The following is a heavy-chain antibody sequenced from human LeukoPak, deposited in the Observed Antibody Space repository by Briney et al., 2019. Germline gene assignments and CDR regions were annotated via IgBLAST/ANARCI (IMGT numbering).Heavy chain of an antibody. V-gene: IGHV3-30-3*02. Sequence: GGSLRLSCAASGFTFSSYAMHWVRQAPGKGLEWVAVISYDGSNKYYADSVKGRFTISRDNSKNTLYLQMNSLRAEDTAVYYCAKTLSPWYGSGELLPYYFDYWGQGTLVTVSS. CDR1: GFTFSSYA. D-gene: IGHD3-10*01. CDR2: ISYDGSNK. CDR3: AKTLSPWYGSGELLPYYFDY. J-gene: IGHJ4*02.